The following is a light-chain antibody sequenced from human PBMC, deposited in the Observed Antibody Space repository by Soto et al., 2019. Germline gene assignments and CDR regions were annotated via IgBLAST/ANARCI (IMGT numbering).Light chain of an antibody. CDR2: AAS. CDR3: QQSYNTAPT. Sequence: DLQMTQSPSSLSASVGDRVTITCRASQNILIYLSWYQQKPRKAPKLLIYAASALQSGVASRFSGSGSGTDFTLTISSLQPEDAATYYCQQSYNTAPTFGGGTKVEIK. V-gene: IGKV1-39*01. J-gene: IGKJ4*01. CDR1: QNILIY.